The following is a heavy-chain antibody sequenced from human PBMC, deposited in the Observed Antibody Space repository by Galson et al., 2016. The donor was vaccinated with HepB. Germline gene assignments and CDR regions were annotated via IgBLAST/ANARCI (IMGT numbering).Heavy chain of an antibody. CDR1: GGSISSGDYY. Sequence: TLSLPCTVSGGSISSGDYYWSWIRPPPGKGLEWIGYIYYSGSTYYNPSLKSRVTISVDTSKNQFSLKLSSVTAADTAVYFCARLKSGSLGYCSGGNFYRPRQFDYWGQGTLVTVSS. D-gene: IGHD2-15*01. CDR3: ARLKSGSLGYCSGGNFYRPRQFDY. V-gene: IGHV4-30-4*01. CDR2: IYYSGST. J-gene: IGHJ4*02.